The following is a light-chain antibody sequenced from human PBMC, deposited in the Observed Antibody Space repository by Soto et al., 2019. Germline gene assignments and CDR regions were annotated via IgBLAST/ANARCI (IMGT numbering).Light chain of an antibody. V-gene: IGKV4-1*01. J-gene: IGKJ4*01. CDR1: QSLLFSSNKKNY. CDR3: QQFYSSPLT. Sequence: DIVMTQSPASLALSLGDRSTINCESRQSLLFSSNKKNYLAWYQQRPGQPPKLLIYWASSRESGVPDRFTGSGSGTDFTLSISSLQAEDVAVYYCQQFYSSPLTFGGGTKVDIK. CDR2: WAS.